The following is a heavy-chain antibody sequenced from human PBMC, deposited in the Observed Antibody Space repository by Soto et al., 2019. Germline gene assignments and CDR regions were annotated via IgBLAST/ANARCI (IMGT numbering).Heavy chain of an antibody. V-gene: IGHV4-34*01. D-gene: IGHD3-9*01. CDR2: INHSGST. J-gene: IGHJ3*02. CDR3: ARGPTYYDILTGYYKGSGAFDS. Sequence: QVQLQQWGAGLLKPSETLSLTCAVYGGSFSGYYWSWIRQPPGKGLEWIGEINHSGSTNYNPSLKSRVTISVETYKNQFSLKLSSVTAADTAVYYCARGPTYYDILTGYYKGSGAFDSWGQGTMVTVSS. CDR1: GGSFSGYY.